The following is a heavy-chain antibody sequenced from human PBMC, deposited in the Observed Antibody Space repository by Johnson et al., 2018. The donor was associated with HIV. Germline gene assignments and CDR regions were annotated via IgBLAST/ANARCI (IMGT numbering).Heavy chain of an antibody. CDR2: IGYDGSNE. CDR3: AKELALYSSGYGGDAFDI. J-gene: IGHJ3*02. Sequence: QVLLVESGGGVVQPGRSLRLSCAASGFTFSSYGMHWVRQAPGKGLEWVAVIGYDGSNEYYADSVKGRFTISRDNSKNTLYLQMNSLRAEDTAVYYCAKELALYSSGYGGDAFDIWGQGKMVTVSS. CDR1: GFTFSSYG. D-gene: IGHD6-19*01. V-gene: IGHV3-33*06.